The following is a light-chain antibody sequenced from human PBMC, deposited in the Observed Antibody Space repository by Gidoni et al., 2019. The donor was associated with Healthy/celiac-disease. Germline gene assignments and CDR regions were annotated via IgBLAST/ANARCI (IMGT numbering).Light chain of an antibody. CDR3: AAWDDSLNGWV. J-gene: IGLJ3*02. CDR2: SNN. Sequence: SVLTQPPSASGPPAQRVTIACSGSSSNNGSNTVNWYQQLPGTAPKLLIYSNNQRPSGVPDRFSGSKSGTSASLAISGLQSEDEADYYCAAWDDSLNGWVFGGGTKLTVL. CDR1: SSNNGSNT. V-gene: IGLV1-44*01.